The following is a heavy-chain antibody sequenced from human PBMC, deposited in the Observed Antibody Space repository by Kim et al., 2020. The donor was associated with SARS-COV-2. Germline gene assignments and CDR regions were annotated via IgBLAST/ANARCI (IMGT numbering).Heavy chain of an antibody. CDR1: GFTFSSYA. Sequence: GGSLRLSCAASGFTFSSYAMHWVRQAPGKGLEWVAVISYDGSNKYYADSVKGRFTISRDNSKNTLYLQMNSLRAEDTAVYYCASATKQWLKPFDYWGQGTLVTVSS. V-gene: IGHV3-30-3*01. D-gene: IGHD6-19*01. CDR2: ISYDGSNK. J-gene: IGHJ4*02. CDR3: ASATKQWLKPFDY.